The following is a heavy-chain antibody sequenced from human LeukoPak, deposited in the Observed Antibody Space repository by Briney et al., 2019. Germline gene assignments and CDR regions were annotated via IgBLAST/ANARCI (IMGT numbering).Heavy chain of an antibody. Sequence: GGSLRLSCAASGFTFSSYPMHWVRQAPGKGLEWVAVISYDGSNKYYADSVKGRFTISGDNSKNTLYLQMNSLRAEDTAVYYCARDEGGVRGDNYYFDYWGQGTLVTVSS. J-gene: IGHJ4*02. CDR1: GFTFSSYP. D-gene: IGHD3-10*01. CDR3: ARDEGGVRGDNYYFDY. CDR2: ISYDGSNK. V-gene: IGHV3-30-3*01.